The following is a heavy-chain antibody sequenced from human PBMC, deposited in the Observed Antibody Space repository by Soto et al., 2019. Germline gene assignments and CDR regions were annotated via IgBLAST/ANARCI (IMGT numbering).Heavy chain of an antibody. CDR1: GYTFTSYG. D-gene: IGHD1-1*01. Sequence: QVQLVQSGAEVKKPGASVKVSCKASGYTFTSYGISWVRQAPGQGLEWMGWISAYNGNTNYAQKLQGRVTMTTDTSTSRASMELRTLRSSDTAVYYCARDARLGGTTVFSRFWGQGTLVTVSS. V-gene: IGHV1-18*01. CDR3: ARDARLGGTTVFSRF. J-gene: IGHJ4*02. CDR2: ISAYNGNT.